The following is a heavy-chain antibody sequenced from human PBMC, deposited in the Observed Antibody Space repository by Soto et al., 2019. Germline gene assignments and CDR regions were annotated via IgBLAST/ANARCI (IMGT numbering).Heavy chain of an antibody. CDR2: ISSSSSYI. Sequence: EVQLVESGGGLGKPGGSLRLSCAASGFTFSSYSMNWVRQAPGKGLEWVSSISSSSSYIYYADSVKGRFTISRDNAKNSLYLQLNSLRAEDTAVYYCKASSSWYGMVVWGQGTTVTVSS. CDR1: GFTFSSYS. J-gene: IGHJ6*02. V-gene: IGHV3-21*01. CDR3: KASSSWYGMVV. D-gene: IGHD6-13*01.